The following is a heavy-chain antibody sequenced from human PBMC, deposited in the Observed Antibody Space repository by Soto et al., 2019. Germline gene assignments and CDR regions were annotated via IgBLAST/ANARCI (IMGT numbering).Heavy chain of an antibody. V-gene: IGHV3-33*01. D-gene: IGHD6-13*01. CDR2: IWYDGSNK. J-gene: IGHJ6*02. CDR3: ARAGSGYSSSWYYYYGMDV. Sequence: PGGSLRLSFAASGFTFSSYGMHWVRQAPGKGLEWVAVIWYDGSNKYYADSVKGRFTISRDNSKNTLYLQMNSLRAEDTAVYYCARAGSGYSSSWYYYYGMDVWGQGTTVTV. CDR1: GFTFSSYG.